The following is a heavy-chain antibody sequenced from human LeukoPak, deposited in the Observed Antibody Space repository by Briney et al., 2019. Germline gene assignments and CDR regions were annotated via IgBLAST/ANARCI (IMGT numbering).Heavy chain of an antibody. D-gene: IGHD3-22*01. CDR2: IWYDGSNE. CDR3: ARDGPYYYGNSGYYYGMDV. V-gene: IGHV3-33*01. Sequence: GGSLRLSCAASGFTFSNHGMHWVRRAPGKGLEWVAAIWYDGSNEFYADSVKGRFTISRDNSKNSLYLQVSSLRAEDTAVYFCARDGPYYYGNSGYYYGMDVWGQGATVTVSS. J-gene: IGHJ6*02. CDR1: GFTFSNHG.